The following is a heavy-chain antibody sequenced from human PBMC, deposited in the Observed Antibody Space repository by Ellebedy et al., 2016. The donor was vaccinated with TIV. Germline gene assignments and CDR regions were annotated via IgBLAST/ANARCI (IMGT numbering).Heavy chain of an antibody. CDR1: GFPFSSYW. Sequence: GESLKISXAASGFPFSSYWMSWVRQAPGKGLEWVANIMKDGSEKYYVDSVKGRFTISRDNAKNSLFLQMNSLRAEDTAVYYCARDSFDYGDYWGQGTLVTVSS. V-gene: IGHV3-7*03. CDR3: ARDSFDYGDY. J-gene: IGHJ4*02. CDR2: IMKDGSEK.